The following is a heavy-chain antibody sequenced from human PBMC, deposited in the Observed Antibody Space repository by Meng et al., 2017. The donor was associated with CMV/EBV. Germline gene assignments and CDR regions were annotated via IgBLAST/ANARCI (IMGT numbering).Heavy chain of an antibody. Sequence: ASVKVSCKASGHTFTGYYMHWVRQAPGQGLEWMGWINPNSGGTNYAQKFQGRVTMTRDTSISTAYMELSRLRSDDTAVYYCARNGDSIRPRFDPWGQGTLVTVSS. V-gene: IGHV1-2*02. J-gene: IGHJ5*02. D-gene: IGHD3-10*01. CDR3: ARNGDSIRPRFDP. CDR2: INPNSGGT. CDR1: GHTFTGYY.